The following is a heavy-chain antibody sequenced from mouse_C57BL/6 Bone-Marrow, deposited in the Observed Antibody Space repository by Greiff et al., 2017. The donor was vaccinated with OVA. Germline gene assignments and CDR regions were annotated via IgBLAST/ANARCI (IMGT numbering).Heavy chain of an antibody. V-gene: IGHV1-15*01. CDR3: TRGGNYDLYFDV. J-gene: IGHJ1*03. CDR2: IDPETGGT. Sequence: QVQLKESGAELVRPGASVTLSCKASGYTFTDYEMHWVKQTPVHGLEWIGAIDPETGGTAYNQKFKGKAILTADKSSSTAYMELRSLTSEDSAVYYCTRGGNYDLYFDVWGTGTTVTVSS. D-gene: IGHD1-1*01. CDR1: GYTFTDYE.